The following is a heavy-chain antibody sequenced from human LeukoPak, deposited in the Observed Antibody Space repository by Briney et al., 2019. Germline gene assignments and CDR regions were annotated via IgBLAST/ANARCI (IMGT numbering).Heavy chain of an antibody. D-gene: IGHD5-18*01. J-gene: IGHJ4*02. V-gene: IGHV1-18*01. CDR3: AREADTVLIRAFDY. CDR2: ISTYNGNT. CDR1: GYKFTTYS. Sequence: ASXXVSCKASGYKFTTYSITWLRQAPGQGLEWMGRISTYNGNTEYVQKFQGRVTMTTDTSTNTAYMELGTLSSDDTAVYYCAREADTVLIRAFDYWGQGTLVTVSS.